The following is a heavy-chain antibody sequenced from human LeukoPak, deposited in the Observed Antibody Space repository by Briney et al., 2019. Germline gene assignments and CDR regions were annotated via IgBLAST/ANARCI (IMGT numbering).Heavy chain of an antibody. CDR1: GFTFSSYG. Sequence: PGRSLILSCAASGFTFSSYGMHWVRQAPGKGLEWVAVISYDGSHKYSADSVKGRFTISRDNSKNTLYLQMNSLRTEDTAVYFCSASRPHYGDYYGLDVWGHGTTVTVSS. D-gene: IGHD4/OR15-4a*01. V-gene: IGHV3-30*03. J-gene: IGHJ6*02. CDR3: SASRPHYGDYYGLDV. CDR2: ISYDGSHK.